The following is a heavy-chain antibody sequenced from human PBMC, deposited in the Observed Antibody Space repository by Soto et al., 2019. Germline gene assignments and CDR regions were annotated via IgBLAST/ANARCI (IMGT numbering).Heavy chain of an antibody. CDR2: ISGSGGST. D-gene: IGHD3-10*01. V-gene: IGHV3-23*01. Sequence: GGSLRLSCAASGFTFSSYAMSWVRQAPGKGLEWVSAISGSGGSTYYADSVKGRFTISRDNSKNTLYLQMNSLRAEDTAVYYCAKTSIMVRGVIDYYYGMDVWGQGTTVTVSS. J-gene: IGHJ6*02. CDR1: GFTFSSYA. CDR3: AKTSIMVRGVIDYYYGMDV.